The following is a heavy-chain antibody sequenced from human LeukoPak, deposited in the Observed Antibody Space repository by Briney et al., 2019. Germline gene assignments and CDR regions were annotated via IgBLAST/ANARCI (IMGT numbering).Heavy chain of an antibody. D-gene: IGHD1-1*01. CDR1: GYTFTGYY. CDR3: ARVNWNDVGVYFHY. V-gene: IGHV1-2*02. CDR2: INPNSGGT. J-gene: IGHJ4*02. Sequence: ASVKVSCKASGYTFTGYYMHWVRQAPGQGLEWMGWINPNSGGTNYAQKFQGRVTMTRDTSISTAYMELSRLRSDDTAVYYCARVNWNDVGVYFHYWGQGTLVTVSS.